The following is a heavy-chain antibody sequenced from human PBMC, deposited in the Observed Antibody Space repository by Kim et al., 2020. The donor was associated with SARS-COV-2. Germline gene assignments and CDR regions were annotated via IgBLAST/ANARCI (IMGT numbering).Heavy chain of an antibody. V-gene: IGHV4-34*01. CDR3: ARGRRCRV. Sequence: SGSTNYNPALKSRVTISVDTSKNQFSLKLSSVTAADTAVYYCARGRRCRVWGQGTLVTVSS. CDR2: SGST. D-gene: IGHD2-15*01. J-gene: IGHJ4*02.